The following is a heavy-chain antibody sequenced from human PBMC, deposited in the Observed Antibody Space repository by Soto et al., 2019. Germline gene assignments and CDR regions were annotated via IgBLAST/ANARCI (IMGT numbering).Heavy chain of an antibody. CDR1: GYTFTSYY. CDR2: INPSGGST. J-gene: IGHJ4*02. Sequence: QVQLVQSGAEVKKPGASVKVSCKASGYTFTSYYMHWVRQAPGQGLEWMGIINPSGGSTSYAQKFQGRVTMTRDTSTSTVYMELSSLRSEDTAVYYCARAGIVGASGNTGCFDYWGQGTLVTVSS. V-gene: IGHV1-46*01. CDR3: ARAGIVGASGNTGCFDY. D-gene: IGHD1-26*01.